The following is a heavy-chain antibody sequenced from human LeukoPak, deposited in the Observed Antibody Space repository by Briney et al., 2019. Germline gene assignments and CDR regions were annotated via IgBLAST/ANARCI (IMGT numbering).Heavy chain of an antibody. V-gene: IGHV3-48*04. D-gene: IGHD4-11*01. CDR1: GFIFNDYS. CDR3: ARHHNYAFDN. J-gene: IGHJ4*02. Sequence: QAGGSLRLSCXASGFIFNDYSMNWVRQAPGKGLEWVSYIGIDSGNTKYADSVKGRFTISGDNANSSLYLQMNSLLVEDTAVYYCARHHNYAFDNRGQGTLVTVS. CDR2: IGIDSGNT.